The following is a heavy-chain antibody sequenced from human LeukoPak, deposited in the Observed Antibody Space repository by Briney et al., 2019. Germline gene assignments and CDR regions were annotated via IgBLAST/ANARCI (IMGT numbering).Heavy chain of an antibody. CDR3: ARGQLGSGMDDP. V-gene: IGHV4-59*01. CDR1: GGSMRSYH. J-gene: IGHJ5*02. Sequence: SETLSLTCAVSGGSMRSYHWSWIRQPPGKGLEWIGYIYYSGSTNYNPSLKSRVTISVDTSKNQFSLKLTSVTAADTAVYYCARGQLGSGMDDPWGQGTLVTVSS. D-gene: IGHD3-10*01. CDR2: IYYSGST.